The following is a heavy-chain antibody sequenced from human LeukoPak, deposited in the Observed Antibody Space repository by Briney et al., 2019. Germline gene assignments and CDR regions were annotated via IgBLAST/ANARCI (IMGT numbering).Heavy chain of an antibody. D-gene: IGHD2-21*02. CDR2: INHSGST. J-gene: IGHJ1*01. V-gene: IGHV4-34*01. CDR3: ARAHCGGDCYSSGKGSPQADKYFQH. CDR1: GGSFSGYY. Sequence: SETLSLTCAVYGGSFSGYYWSWIRQPPVKGLEWIGEINHSGSTNYNPSLKSRVTISVDTSKNQFSLKLSSVTAADTAVYYCARAHCGGDCYSSGKGSPQADKYFQHWGQGTLVTVSS.